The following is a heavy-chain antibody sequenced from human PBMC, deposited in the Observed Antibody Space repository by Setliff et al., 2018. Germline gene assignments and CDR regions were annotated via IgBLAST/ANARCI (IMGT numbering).Heavy chain of an antibody. J-gene: IGHJ4*02. D-gene: IGHD2-8*01. CDR1: GFTFSNHW. CDR2: IKSDGSEI. CDR3: AGGWSMVY. Sequence: LRLSCAASGFTFSNHWMSWVRQAPGKGLEWVATIKSDGSEIHYVDSVRDRFTISRDNAQNSVFLQMNSLKVEDTAVYYCAGGWSMVYWGQGILVTVSS. V-gene: IGHV3-7*01.